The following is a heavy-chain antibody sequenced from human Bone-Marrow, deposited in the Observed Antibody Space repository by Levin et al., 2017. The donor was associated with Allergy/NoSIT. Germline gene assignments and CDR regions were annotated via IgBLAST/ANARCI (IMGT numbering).Heavy chain of an antibody. CDR1: GGSISPTDW. J-gene: IGHJ6*03. V-gene: IGHV4-4*02. CDR2: IFPSGST. Sequence: PSETLSLTCAVSGGSISPTDWWCWVRQSPGKGLEWVGEIFPSGSTNYNPSLRSRLTLSVDKSNNQFALRLTSVTAADTATYYCARRRSGYYMDVWGNGTPVTVSS. CDR3: ARRRSGYYMDV.